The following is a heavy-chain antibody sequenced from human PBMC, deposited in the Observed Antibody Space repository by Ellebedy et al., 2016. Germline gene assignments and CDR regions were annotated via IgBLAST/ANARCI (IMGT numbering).Heavy chain of an antibody. CDR1: GYSFTSYW. J-gene: IGHJ4*02. CDR2: IDPSDSYT. CDR3: ARVPPHIVVVVAGEYYFDY. D-gene: IGHD2-15*01. V-gene: IGHV5-10-1*01. Sequence: GESLKISXKGSGYSFTSYWISWVRQMPGKGLEWMGRIDPSDSYTNYSPSFQGHVTISADKSISTAYLQWSSLKASDTAMYYCARVPPHIVVVVAGEYYFDYWGQGTLVTVSS.